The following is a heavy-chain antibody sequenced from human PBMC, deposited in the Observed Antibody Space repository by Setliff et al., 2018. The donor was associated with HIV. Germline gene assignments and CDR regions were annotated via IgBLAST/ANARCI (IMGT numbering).Heavy chain of an antibody. CDR2: ITGSGDST. CDR3: ATGGIAAAGPGGGHGLDV. CDR1: GFTFSSYA. V-gene: IGHV3-23*01. D-gene: IGHD6-13*01. J-gene: IGHJ6*02. Sequence: PGGSLRLSCAASGFTFSSYAMTWVRQAPGKGLEWVSSITGSGDSTYYANSVKGRFTISRDSSKNTLSLQMSSLRAEDTALYYCATGGIAAAGPGGGHGLDVWGQGTTVTVSS.